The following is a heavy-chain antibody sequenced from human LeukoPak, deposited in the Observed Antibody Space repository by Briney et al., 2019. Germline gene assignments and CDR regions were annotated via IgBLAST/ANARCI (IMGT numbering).Heavy chain of an antibody. Sequence: SETLSLTCTASGGSFSSYYWSWIRQPPGKGLEWIGYIYYSGSTNYNPSLKSRVTISVDTSKNQFSLKLSSVTAADTAVYYCAREGVAVADPNWFDPWGQGTLVTVSS. D-gene: IGHD6-19*01. CDR1: GGSFSSYY. V-gene: IGHV4-59*01. CDR3: AREGVAVADPNWFDP. CDR2: IYYSGST. J-gene: IGHJ5*02.